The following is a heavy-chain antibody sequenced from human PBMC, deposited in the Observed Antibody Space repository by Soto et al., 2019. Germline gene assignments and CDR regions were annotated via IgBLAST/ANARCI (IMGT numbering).Heavy chain of an antibody. D-gene: IGHD6-19*01. J-gene: IGHJ4*02. CDR3: ARVGPVAGNTEIDY. CDR1: GFTFSSYW. CDR2: INSDGSST. V-gene: IGHV3-74*01. Sequence: GGSLRLSCAASGFTFSSYWMHWVRQAPGKGLVWVSRINSDGSSTSYADSVKGRFTISRDNAKNPLYLQLNSLRAEDTAVYYCARVGPVAGNTEIDYWGQGTLVTVSS.